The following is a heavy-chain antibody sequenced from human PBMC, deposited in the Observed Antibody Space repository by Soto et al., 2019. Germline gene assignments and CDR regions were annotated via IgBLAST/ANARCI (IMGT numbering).Heavy chain of an antibody. V-gene: IGHV1-69*01. D-gene: IGHD2-15*01. CDR2: IIPIFCTA. J-gene: IGHJ6*02. CDR1: GGTFSSYA. CDR3: ARSQGGSSSLDIYYYYYYGMDV. Sequence: QVQLVQSGAEVKKPGSSVKVSCKAPGGTFSSYAISWVRQAAGQGLEWMGGIIPIFCTANYAQKFQGRVTITADESTSTGYMELISLRSENTAVYYCARSQGGSSSLDIYYYYYYGMDVWGQGTTVTVSS.